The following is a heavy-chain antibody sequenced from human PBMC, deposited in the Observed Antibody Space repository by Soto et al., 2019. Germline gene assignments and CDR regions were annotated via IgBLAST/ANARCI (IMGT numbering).Heavy chain of an antibody. D-gene: IGHD2-2*01. J-gene: IGHJ5*02. CDR2: ISGYNGNT. Sequence: ASVKVSCKASGYIFINYGITWVRQAPGQGLEWMGWISGYNGNTKYADKLQGRVTMTTDTSTTTAYMELRSLRSDDTAVYYCARDEVPAANWLDRWGQGTMVTVYS. CDR1: GYIFINYG. CDR3: ARDEVPAANWLDR. V-gene: IGHV1-18*01.